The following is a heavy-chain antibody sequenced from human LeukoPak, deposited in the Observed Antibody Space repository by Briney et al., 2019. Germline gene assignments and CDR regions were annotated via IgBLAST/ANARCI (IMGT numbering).Heavy chain of an antibody. J-gene: IGHJ3*02. CDR2: INAGNGNT. CDR3: ARELLWFGELAFDI. D-gene: IGHD3-10*01. Sequence: ASVKVSCKASGYTFTSYAMHWVRQAPGQRLEWMGWINAGNGNTKYLQKFQGRVTITRDTSASTAYMELSSLRSEDTAVYYCARELLWFGELAFDIWGQGTMVTVSS. V-gene: IGHV1-3*01. CDR1: GYTFTSYA.